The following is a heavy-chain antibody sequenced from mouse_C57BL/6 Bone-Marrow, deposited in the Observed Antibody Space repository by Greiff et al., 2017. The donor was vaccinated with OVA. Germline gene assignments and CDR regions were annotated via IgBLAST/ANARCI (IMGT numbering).Heavy chain of an antibody. CDR3: ARSSDYEWYFDV. V-gene: IGHV1-63*01. Sequence: QVQLQQPGAELVRPGTSVKMSCKASGYTFTNYWIGWAKQRPGHGLEWIGDIYPGGGCTNYNEKFKGKATLTADKSSSTAYMQLSSLTSEDSAIYYCARSSDYEWYFDVGGTGTTVTVTS. CDR2: IYPGGGCT. D-gene: IGHD2-4*01. CDR1: GYTFTNYW. J-gene: IGHJ1*03.